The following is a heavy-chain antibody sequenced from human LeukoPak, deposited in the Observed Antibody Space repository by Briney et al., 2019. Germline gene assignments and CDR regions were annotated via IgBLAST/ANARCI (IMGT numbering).Heavy chain of an antibody. J-gene: IGHJ6*02. CDR1: GFTFTTYW. V-gene: IGHV3-74*01. CDR2: INSDGSTT. CDR3: ARDAVDTTNAV. Sequence: GGSLRLSCAASGFTFTTYWMHWVRQAPGKGLVWVSHINSDGSTTSYADSVKGRFTISRDNAKNTLYLQMNSLRAEDTAVYYCARDAVDTTNAVWGQGTTVTVSS. D-gene: IGHD5-18*01.